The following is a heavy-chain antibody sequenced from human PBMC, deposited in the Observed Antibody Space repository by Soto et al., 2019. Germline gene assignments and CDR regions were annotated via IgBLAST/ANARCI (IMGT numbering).Heavy chain of an antibody. CDR3: ARGGGVGVAGSAAFDM. CDR2: INPATGAA. Sequence: QLHLVQSGAVVKKPGASVTVSCSASGYPVTAYYMHWVRQAPGRGLEWMGGINPATGAARYTQTFQGRITPHRATSASTVLMELRGLPSQDTAVFYWARGGGVGVAGSAAFDMWGQGTLVTVSS. CDR1: GYPVTAYY. J-gene: IGHJ3*02. D-gene: IGHD3-3*01. V-gene: IGHV1-2*01.